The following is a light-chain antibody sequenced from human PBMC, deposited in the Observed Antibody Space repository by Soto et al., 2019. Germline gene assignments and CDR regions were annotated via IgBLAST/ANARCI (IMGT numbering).Light chain of an antibody. CDR3: QTWGTGPWV. Sequence: QLVLTQSPSASASLGASVKLTCTLSSGHSTYAIAWHQQQPEKGPRYLMKLNSDGSPSKGDGIPDRFSGSSSGAERYLTISRLQSEDEADYYCQTWGTGPWVFGGGTKLTVL. CDR2: LNSDGSP. J-gene: IGLJ3*02. V-gene: IGLV4-69*01. CDR1: SGHSTYA.